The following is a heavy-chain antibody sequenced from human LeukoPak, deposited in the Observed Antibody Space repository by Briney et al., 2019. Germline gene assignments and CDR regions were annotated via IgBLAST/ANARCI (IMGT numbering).Heavy chain of an antibody. CDR3: AREGYYDSSGYLDY. V-gene: IGHV4-38-2*02. J-gene: IGHJ4*02. Sequence: SETLSLTCSVSGYSISSGYYWGWIRQPPGKGLEWIGSIYHRENTYYNPSLKSRVTISVDTSKNQFSLEMRSVTAADTAVYYCAREGYYDSSGYLDYWGQGTLVTVSS. D-gene: IGHD3-22*01. CDR2: IYHRENT. CDR1: GYSISSGYY.